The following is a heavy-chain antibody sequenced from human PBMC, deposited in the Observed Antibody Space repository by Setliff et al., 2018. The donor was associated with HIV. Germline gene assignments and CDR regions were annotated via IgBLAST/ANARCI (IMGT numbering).Heavy chain of an antibody. CDR2: IDGDGSGT. Sequence: GSLRLSCAASGFTFSSYWMHWVRQAPGKGLVWVSRIDGDGSGTSYADSVQGRFTISRDNAKNTLYLQMNSLRAEDTAVYYCVRDITTCWDVWGQGTTVTVSS. J-gene: IGHJ6*02. CDR3: VRDITTCWDV. D-gene: IGHD4-4*01. CDR1: GFTFSSYW. V-gene: IGHV3-74*01.